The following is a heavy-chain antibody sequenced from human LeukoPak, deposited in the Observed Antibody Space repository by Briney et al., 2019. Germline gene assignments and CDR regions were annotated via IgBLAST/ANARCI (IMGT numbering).Heavy chain of an antibody. J-gene: IGHJ2*01. CDR3: ARVYYSSSYDYWYFDL. D-gene: IGHD6-13*01. CDR1: GGSFSGYY. V-gene: IGHV4-34*01. Sequence: SETLSLTCAVYGGSFSGYYWSWIRQPPGEGLEWIGEIYHSGSTNYNPSLKSRVTMSVDTSKNQFSLKLSSVTAADTAVYYCARVYYSSSYDYWYFDLWGRGTLVTVSS. CDR2: IYHSGST.